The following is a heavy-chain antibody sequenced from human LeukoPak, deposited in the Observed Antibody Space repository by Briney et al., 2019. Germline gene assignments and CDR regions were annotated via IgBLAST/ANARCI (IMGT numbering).Heavy chain of an antibody. Sequence: SETLSLTCAVYGGSFSGYYWSWIRQSPGKGLEWIGEINHSGSINYSSSLKRRVSISVDTSKNQFSLKVISVTVADTAVYYCARGPITIFGIYLDVWGEGTTVTVSS. CDR1: GGSFSGYY. V-gene: IGHV4-34*01. D-gene: IGHD3-3*01. CDR2: INHSGSI. CDR3: ARGPITIFGIYLDV. J-gene: IGHJ6*03.